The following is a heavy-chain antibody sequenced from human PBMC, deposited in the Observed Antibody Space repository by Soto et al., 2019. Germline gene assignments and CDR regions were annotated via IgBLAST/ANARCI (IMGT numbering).Heavy chain of an antibody. CDR1: GFTFSSYA. D-gene: IGHD2-2*01. V-gene: IGHV3-23*01. Sequence: GGSLRLSCAASGFTFSSYAMSWVRQAPGKGLEWVSAISGSGGSTYYADSVKGRFTISRDNSKNTLYLQMNSLRAEDTAVYYCAKGGGYCSSTSCYYFDYWGQGTLVTVSS. J-gene: IGHJ4*02. CDR3: AKGGGYCSSTSCYYFDY. CDR2: ISGSGGST.